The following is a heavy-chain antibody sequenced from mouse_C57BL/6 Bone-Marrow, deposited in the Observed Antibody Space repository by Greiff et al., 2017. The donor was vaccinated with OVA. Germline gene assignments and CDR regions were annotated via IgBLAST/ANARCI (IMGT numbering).Heavy chain of an antibody. D-gene: IGHD1-1*01. Sequence: EVKLVESGPGLAKPSQTLSLTCSVTGYSITSDYWNWIRKFPGNKLEYMGYISYSGSTYYNPSLKSRISITRDTSTNQYYLQLNYVTTEDTATDYCAREGHYYGSSYGYFDVWGTGTTVTVSS. CDR2: ISYSGST. CDR3: AREGHYYGSSYGYFDV. J-gene: IGHJ1*03. V-gene: IGHV3-8*01. CDR1: GYSITSDY.